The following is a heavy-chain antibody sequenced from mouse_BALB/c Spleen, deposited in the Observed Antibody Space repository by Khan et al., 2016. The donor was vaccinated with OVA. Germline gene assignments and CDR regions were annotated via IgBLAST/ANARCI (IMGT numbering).Heavy chain of an antibody. J-gene: IGHJ4*01. CDR1: GFSLTNYG. Sequence: QVQLKQSGPGLAAPSQSLSITCTISGFSLTNYGVYWICQPPGKVLEWLAVIWSDGSTIYNSALKSRLTITKDNSQSLVFLNMNSIQADDTAIYICSRQPYYHYNIMDYWGQGTSVTVSS. V-gene: IGHV2-6-1*01. D-gene: IGHD2-10*01. CDR3: SRQPYYHYNIMDY. CDR2: IWSDGST.